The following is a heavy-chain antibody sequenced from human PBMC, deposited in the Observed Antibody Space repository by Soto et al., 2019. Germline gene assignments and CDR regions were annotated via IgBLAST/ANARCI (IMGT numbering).Heavy chain of an antibody. V-gene: IGHV3-23*01. CDR1: GFTFSSYA. D-gene: IGHD2-15*01. CDR3: AKVGPNCSGGTCYSFTGYFDC. J-gene: IGHJ4*02. CDR2: ISGSGGTT. Sequence: GGSLRLSCAASGFTFSSYAMNWVRQAPGRGLERVTVISGSGGTTSYADSVKGRFTISRDNSKNTLYLQMNSLRAEDTAVYFCAKVGPNCSGGTCYSFTGYFDCWGQGTLVTVSS.